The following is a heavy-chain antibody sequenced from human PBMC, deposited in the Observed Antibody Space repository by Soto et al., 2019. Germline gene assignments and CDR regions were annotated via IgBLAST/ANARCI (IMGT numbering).Heavy chain of an antibody. CDR1: GGTFSSYT. CDR3: AKSIYSGSFFFDF. D-gene: IGHD1-26*01. V-gene: IGHV1-69*02. Sequence: SVKVSCKASGGTFSSYTISWVRQAPGQGLEWMGRIIPILGIANYAQKFQGRVTITADKSTSTAYMELSSLRSEDTAVYYCAKSIYSGSFFFDFWGQGTLVTVSS. CDR2: IIPILGIA. J-gene: IGHJ4*02.